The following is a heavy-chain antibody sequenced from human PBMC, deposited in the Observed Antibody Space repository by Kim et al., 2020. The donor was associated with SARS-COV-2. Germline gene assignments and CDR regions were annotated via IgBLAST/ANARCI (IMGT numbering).Heavy chain of an antibody. Sequence: SQTLSLTCTVSGGSISSDGYHWSWIRQHPGKGLEWIGNIYYSGTTNYNPSLKSRVSISEDTSKNQFSLNLGSVTAADTAVYYCARVVNNNWFGPWGPGTL. CDR1: GGSISSDGYH. J-gene: IGHJ5*02. CDR2: IYYSGTT. V-gene: IGHV4-31*03. D-gene: IGHD3-22*01. CDR3: ARVVNNNWFGP.